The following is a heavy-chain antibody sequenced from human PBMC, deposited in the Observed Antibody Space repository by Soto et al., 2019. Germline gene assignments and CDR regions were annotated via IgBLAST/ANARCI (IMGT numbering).Heavy chain of an antibody. D-gene: IGHD1-1*01. CDR3: ASINPEYNCNDFLYFDY. Sequence: QVQLQESGPGLVKPSQTLSLTCTVSGGSISSGDYYWSWIRQPPGKGLEWIGYIYYSGSTYYNPSLKSRVTISVDTSKNQFSLKLSSVTAADTAVYYCASINPEYNCNDFLYFDYWGQGTLVTVSS. CDR1: GGSISSGDYY. CDR2: IYYSGST. J-gene: IGHJ4*02. V-gene: IGHV4-30-4*01.